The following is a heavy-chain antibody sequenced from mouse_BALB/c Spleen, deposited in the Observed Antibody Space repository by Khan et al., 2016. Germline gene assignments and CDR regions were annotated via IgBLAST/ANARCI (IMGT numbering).Heavy chain of an antibody. D-gene: IGHD2-3*01. CDR2: IWGDGST. CDR3: ARAPIYDGYGYFDY. J-gene: IGHJ2*01. CDR1: GFSLTGYG. Sequence: QVQLKESGPGLVAPSQSLSITCTVSGFSLTGYGVNWVRQPPGKGLEWLGMIWGDGSTDYNSALKSRLSISKDKSKSQVFLKMNRLQTDDTARYYCARAPIYDGYGYFDYWGQGTTLTVSS. V-gene: IGHV2-6-7*01.